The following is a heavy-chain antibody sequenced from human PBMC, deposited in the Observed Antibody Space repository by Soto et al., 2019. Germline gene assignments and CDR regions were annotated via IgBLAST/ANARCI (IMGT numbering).Heavy chain of an antibody. CDR3: ARDYLPSPFSGPGYYFDY. CDR2: ISTYNGNT. J-gene: IGHJ4*02. D-gene: IGHD5-12*01. V-gene: IGHV1-18*01. CDR1: GYTFTSYG. Sequence: ASVKVSCKASGYTFTSYGISWVRQAPGQGLEWMGWISTYNGNTNYAQKVQGRVTMTTDTSTSTAYMELRSLRSDDTAVYYCARDYLPSPFSGPGYYFDYWGQGTLVTVSS.